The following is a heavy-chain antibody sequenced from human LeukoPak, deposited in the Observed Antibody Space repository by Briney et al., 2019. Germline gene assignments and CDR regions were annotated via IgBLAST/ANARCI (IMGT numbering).Heavy chain of an antibody. CDR2: INPNSGGT. CDR3: ARIHPPPQLRFLEWPPDY. Sequence: ASVKVSCKASGYTFTGYYMHWVRQAPGQGLEWMGWINPNSGGTNYAQKFQGRVTMTRDTSISTAYMELSRLRSDDTAVYYCARIHPPPQLRFLEWPPDYWGQGTLVTVSS. J-gene: IGHJ4*02. CDR1: GYTFTGYY. V-gene: IGHV1-2*02. D-gene: IGHD3-3*01.